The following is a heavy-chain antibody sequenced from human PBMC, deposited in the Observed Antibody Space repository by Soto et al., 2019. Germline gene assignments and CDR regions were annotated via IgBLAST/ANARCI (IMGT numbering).Heavy chain of an antibody. Sequence: QVQLVQSGAEVKKPGSSVKVSCRASGGTFSSYAVSWVRQAPGQGLEWMGVIIPLLNTPKYVQKFQGRVTITADASATTAYMELSSLRSEYTAVYYCAREISSPNYYYYGMDVWCQGTTGTVSS. CDR1: GGTFSSYA. V-gene: IGHV1-69*01. J-gene: IGHJ6*02. D-gene: IGHD6-6*01. CDR2: IIPLLNTP. CDR3: AREISSPNYYYYGMDV.